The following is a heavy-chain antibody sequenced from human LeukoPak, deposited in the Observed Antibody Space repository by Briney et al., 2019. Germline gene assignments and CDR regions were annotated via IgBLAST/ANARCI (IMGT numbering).Heavy chain of an antibody. V-gene: IGHV3-21*01. D-gene: IGHD3-10*02. CDR2: ISSSSNYI. CDR1: GFSFSSYS. CDR3: AELGITMIGGV. J-gene: IGHJ6*04. Sequence: GGSLRLSCAASGFSFSSYSMKWVRQAPGKGLEWVSSISSSSNYIYYADSVKGRFTISRDNAKNSLYLQMNSLRAEDTAVYYCAELGITMIGGVWGKGTTVTISS.